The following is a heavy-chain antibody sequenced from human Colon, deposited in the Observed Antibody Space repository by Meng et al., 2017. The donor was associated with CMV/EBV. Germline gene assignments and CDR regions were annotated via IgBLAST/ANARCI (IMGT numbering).Heavy chain of an antibody. Sequence: GESLKISCAAPGFIFEDYAMHWVRQVPGKGLEWVSRFDWDCGNTYYADAVKGRFTISRDNSKDSLYLQLNSLRVEDTALYCCANDLTAYYHTTGGADFSGMDVWGLGTTVTVSS. J-gene: IGHJ6*02. D-gene: IGHD3-9*01. V-gene: IGHV3-43D*03. CDR2: FDWDCGNT. CDR1: GFIFEDYA. CDR3: ANDLTAYYHTTGGADFSGMDV.